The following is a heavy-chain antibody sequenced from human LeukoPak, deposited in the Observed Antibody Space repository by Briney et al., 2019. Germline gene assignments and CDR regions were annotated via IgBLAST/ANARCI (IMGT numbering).Heavy chain of an antibody. CDR1: GGSFSGYY. Sequence: SETLSLTCAVYGGSFSGYYWSWIRQPPGKGLEWIGEINHSGSTNYNPSLKSRVTISVDTSKNQFSLKLSSVTAADTAVYYCARGAAARGIAAAGSAFDIWGQGTMVTGSS. V-gene: IGHV4-34*01. CDR3: ARGAAARGIAAAGSAFDI. J-gene: IGHJ3*02. D-gene: IGHD6-13*01. CDR2: INHSGST.